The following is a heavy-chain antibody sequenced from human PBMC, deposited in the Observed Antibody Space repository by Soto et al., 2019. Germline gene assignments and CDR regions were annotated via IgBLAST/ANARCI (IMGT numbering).Heavy chain of an antibody. V-gene: IGHV4-34*01. CDR1: GGSFSGYY. Sequence: QVQLQQWGAGLLKPSETLSLTCAVYGGSFSGYYWSWIRQPPGKGLEWIGDINHSGSTNYNPSLKSRVTISVYTSKNQFSLKLSSVTAADTAVYYCARGPAYCGGDCYIGWGQGTLVTVSS. CDR3: ARGPAYCGGDCYIG. J-gene: IGHJ4*02. CDR2: INHSGST. D-gene: IGHD2-21*02.